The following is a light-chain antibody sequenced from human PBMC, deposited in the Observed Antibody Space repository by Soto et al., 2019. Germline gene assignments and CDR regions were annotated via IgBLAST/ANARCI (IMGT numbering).Light chain of an antibody. CDR3: QQSYSTLWT. J-gene: IGKJ1*01. Sequence: DIQMTQSPSSLSASVGYRVTITCRASQSIRSYLNWYQQKPGKAPKLLIYAASSLQSGVPSRFSGSGSGTDFTLTISSLQPEDFATYYCQQSYSTLWTFGQGTKVEIK. CDR1: QSIRSY. CDR2: AAS. V-gene: IGKV1-39*01.